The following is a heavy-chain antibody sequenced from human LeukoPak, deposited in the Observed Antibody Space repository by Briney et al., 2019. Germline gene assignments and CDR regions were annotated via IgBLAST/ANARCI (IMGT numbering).Heavy chain of an antibody. Sequence: GGSLRLSCAASGFIFNTYSMNWVRQAPGKGLEWVSSISGNSDYIFYADSMKGRFTISRDNDKNLVSLQMNSLRADDTAVYYCAREPLRGGWFDPWGQGAQVTVSS. CDR2: ISGNSDYI. D-gene: IGHD1-14*01. CDR3: AREPLRGGWFDP. V-gene: IGHV3-21*06. J-gene: IGHJ5*02. CDR1: GFIFNTYS.